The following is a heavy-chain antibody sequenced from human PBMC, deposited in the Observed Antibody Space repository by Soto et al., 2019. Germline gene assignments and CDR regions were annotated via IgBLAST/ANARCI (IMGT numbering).Heavy chain of an antibody. CDR3: ARALAVAGTRPGNWFDP. V-gene: IGHV3-33*01. J-gene: IGHJ5*02. CDR1: GFTFSSYG. Sequence: PGGSLTLSCAASGFTFSSYGMHWVRQAPGKGLEWVAVIWYDGSNKYYADSVKGRFTISRDNSNNTLYLQMNSLRAEDTAVYYCARALAVAGTRPGNWFDPWGQGTLVTVSS. D-gene: IGHD6-19*01. CDR2: IWYDGSNK.